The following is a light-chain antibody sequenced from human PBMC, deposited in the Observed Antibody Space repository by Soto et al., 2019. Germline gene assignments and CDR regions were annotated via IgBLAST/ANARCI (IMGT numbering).Light chain of an antibody. CDR2: DVS. CDR1: SSDVGGYNY. Sequence: QSVLTQPASVSGSPGQSITISCTGTSSDVGGYNYVSWYQQHPGKAPKLMIYDVSNRPSGVSNRFSGSKSGNTASLTISGLQAEDEDDYYCSSYTSSRGVFGTGTKLTVL. V-gene: IGLV2-14*01. CDR3: SSYTSSRGV. J-gene: IGLJ1*01.